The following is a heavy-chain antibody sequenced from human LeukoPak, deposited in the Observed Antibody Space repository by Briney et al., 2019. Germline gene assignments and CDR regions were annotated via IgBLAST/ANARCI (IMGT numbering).Heavy chain of an antibody. CDR3: ARVMVRGVIIPFDY. J-gene: IGHJ4*02. CDR2: INPNSGGT. Sequence: GASVEVSCKASGYTFTGYYMHWVRQAPGQGLEWMGWINPNSGGTNYAQKFQGRVTMTRDTSISTAYMELSRLRSDDTAVYYCARVMVRGVIIPFDYWGQGTLVTVSS. CDR1: GYTFTGYY. V-gene: IGHV1-2*02. D-gene: IGHD3-10*01.